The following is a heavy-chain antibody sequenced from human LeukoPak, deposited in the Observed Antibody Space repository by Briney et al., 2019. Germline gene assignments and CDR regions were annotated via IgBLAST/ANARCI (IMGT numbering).Heavy chain of an antibody. J-gene: IGHJ3*02. Sequence: GSLRLSCAASGFTFSNSAMHWVRQAPGKGPEYVSAITSNGDRTYYANSVKGRFTISRDNSKNTLYLQMGSLRAEDMAVYYCARVGSRDAFDIWGQGTMVTVSS. D-gene: IGHD1-26*01. CDR1: GFTFSNSA. CDR2: ITSNGDRT. V-gene: IGHV3-64*01. CDR3: ARVGSRDAFDI.